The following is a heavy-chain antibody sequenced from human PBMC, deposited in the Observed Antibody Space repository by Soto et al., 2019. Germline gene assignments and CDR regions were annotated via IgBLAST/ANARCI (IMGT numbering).Heavy chain of an antibody. V-gene: IGHV1-69*13. CDR1: GGTFSSYA. J-gene: IGHJ6*02. Sequence: SVKVSCKASGGTFSSYAISWVRQAPGQGLEWMGGIIPIFGTANYAQKFQGRVTVTADESTSTAYMELSSLRSEDTAVYYCARALTMVRGVIAGYYYYGMDVWGQGTTVTVSS. CDR3: ARALTMVRGVIAGYYYYGMDV. D-gene: IGHD3-10*01. CDR2: IIPIFGTA.